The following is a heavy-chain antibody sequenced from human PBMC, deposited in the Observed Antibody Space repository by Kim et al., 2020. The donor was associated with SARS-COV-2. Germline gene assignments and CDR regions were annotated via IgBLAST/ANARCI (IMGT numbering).Heavy chain of an antibody. V-gene: IGHV3-23*01. CDR3: AIHNLQQQLGEGDFDY. D-gene: IGHD6-13*01. Sequence: GGSLRLSCAASGFTFSSYAMSWVRQAPGKGLEWVSAISGSGGSTYYADSVKGRFTISRDNSKNPLYLQMNSLRAEDTAVYYCAIHNLQQQLGEGDFDYWGQGPLVTVSS. CDR1: GFTFSSYA. CDR2: ISGSGGST. J-gene: IGHJ4*02.